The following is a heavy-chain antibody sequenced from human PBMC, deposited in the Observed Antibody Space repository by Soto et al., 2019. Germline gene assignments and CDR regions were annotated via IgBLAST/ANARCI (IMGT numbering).Heavy chain of an antibody. CDR2: IYHSGST. D-gene: IGHD3-10*01. V-gene: IGHV4-4*02. Sequence: SETLSVTCAVSGGSISSSNWWSWVRQPPGKGLEWIGEIYHSGSTNYNPSLKSRVTISVDKSKNQFSLKLSSVTAADTAVYYCARVEGYYGSGSYPYYYYGMDVWGQGTTVTVSS. J-gene: IGHJ6*02. CDR3: ARVEGYYGSGSYPYYYYGMDV. CDR1: GGSISSSNW.